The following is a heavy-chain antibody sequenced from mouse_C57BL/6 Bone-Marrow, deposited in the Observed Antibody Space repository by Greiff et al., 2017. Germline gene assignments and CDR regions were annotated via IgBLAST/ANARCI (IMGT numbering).Heavy chain of an antibody. V-gene: IGHV1-81*01. CDR3: ARHYYGSSLFAY. J-gene: IGHJ3*01. CDR2: IYPRSGNT. D-gene: IGHD1-1*01. Sequence: VKLQESGAELARPGASVKLSCKASGYTFTSYGISWVKQRTGQGLEWIGEIYPRSGNTYYNEKFKGKATLTADKSSSTAYMELRSLTSEDSAVYFCARHYYGSSLFAYWGQGTLVTVSA. CDR1: GYTFTSYG.